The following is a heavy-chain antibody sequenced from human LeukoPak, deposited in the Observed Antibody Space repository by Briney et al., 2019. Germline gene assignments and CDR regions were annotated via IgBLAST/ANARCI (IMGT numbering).Heavy chain of an antibody. CDR3: ARGYSLERVYY. CDR2: INSDGSTT. J-gene: IGHJ4*02. D-gene: IGHD5-18*01. CDR1: GFTFSNYW. Sequence: GGSLRLSCAASGFTFSNYWMHWVRQAPGKGLVWVSRINSDGSTTTYADSVKGRFTISRDNAKNRLYLQMNSLRAEDTAVYYCARGYSLERVYYWGQGTLVTVSS. V-gene: IGHV3-74*01.